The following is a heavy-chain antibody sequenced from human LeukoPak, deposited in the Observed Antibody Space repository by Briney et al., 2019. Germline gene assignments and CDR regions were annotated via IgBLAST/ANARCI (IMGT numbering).Heavy chain of an antibody. V-gene: IGHV1-8*03. CDR3: ARVDGSPDY. D-gene: IGHD5-24*01. CDR1: GYTFTRYD. CDR2: MNTKSGNT. J-gene: IGHJ4*02. Sequence: ASVKVSCKASGYTFTRYDINWVRQATGQGLEWMGWMNTKSGNTGHAQKFQGRVTITRDNSINTVYMELSSLRSEDTAVYFCARVDGSPDYWGQGTLVTVSS.